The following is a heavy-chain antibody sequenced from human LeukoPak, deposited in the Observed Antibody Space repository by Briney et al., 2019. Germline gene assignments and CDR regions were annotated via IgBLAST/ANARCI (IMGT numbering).Heavy chain of an antibody. J-gene: IGHJ4*02. Sequence: GGSLRLSCAASGFTFSTYGMHWVRQAPGKGLEWVAFIRYDGTNKYYADSVKGRFTISRDNSKNTLYLQMNSLRAEDTAVYYCANLNHQDGSSDYWGQGTLVTVSS. CDR2: IRYDGTNK. D-gene: IGHD6-6*01. V-gene: IGHV3-30*02. CDR1: GFTFSTYG. CDR3: ANLNHQDGSSDY.